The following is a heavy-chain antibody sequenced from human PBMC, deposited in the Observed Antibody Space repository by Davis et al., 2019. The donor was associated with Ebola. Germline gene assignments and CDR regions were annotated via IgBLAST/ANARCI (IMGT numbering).Heavy chain of an antibody. Sequence: GGSLRLSCAASGFIVSDKYMSWVRQPPGKGLEWVSVIYRDGRTYYADSVKGRFTISRDNAKNSLYLQMNSLRDEDTAVYYCAGTDIVLMVYAINDMDVWGKGTTVTVSS. D-gene: IGHD2-8*01. J-gene: IGHJ6*04. CDR2: IYRDGRT. CDR1: GFIVSDKY. CDR3: AGTDIVLMVYAINDMDV. V-gene: IGHV3-53*03.